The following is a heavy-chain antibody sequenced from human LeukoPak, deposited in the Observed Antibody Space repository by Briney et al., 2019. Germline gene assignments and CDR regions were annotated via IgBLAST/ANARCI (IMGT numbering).Heavy chain of an antibody. J-gene: IGHJ4*02. V-gene: IGHV1-2*02. CDR2: INPNSGGT. CDR1: GYTFTGYY. CDR3: ARRASGKAFDY. Sequence: ASVKVSCKASGYTFTGYYMRWVRQAPGQGLEWMGWINPNSGGTNYAQKFQGRVTMTRDTSISTAYMELSRLRSDDSAVYYCARRASGKAFDYWGQGTLVTVSS. D-gene: IGHD2-15*01.